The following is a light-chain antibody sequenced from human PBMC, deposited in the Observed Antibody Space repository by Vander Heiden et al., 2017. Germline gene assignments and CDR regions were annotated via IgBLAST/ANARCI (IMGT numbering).Light chain of an antibody. J-gene: IGLJ3*02. CDR3: ATWDGSLNVV. V-gene: IGLV1-44*01. Sequence: QSVLPQPPSASGTPGQRVTISCSGSSSNIGKNAVDWYQQLPGMAPKLLIYNNNQRPSGVPDRFSGSKSGTTASLASSGLQSEDEADYHCATWDGSLNVVFGGGTKLTVL. CDR1: SSNIGKNA. CDR2: NNN.